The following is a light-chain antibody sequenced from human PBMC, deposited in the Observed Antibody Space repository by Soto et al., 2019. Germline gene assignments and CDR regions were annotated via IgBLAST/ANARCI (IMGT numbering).Light chain of an antibody. CDR3: QQYGDWQLT. CDR1: QSVRSTY. CDR2: GVS. Sequence: EIVMTQSPVTLSVSPGERATLSCRASQSVRSTYLAWYQQKPGQAPRLLIFGVSNRAAGIPARFSGSGSGTEFTLTISSLQYEDFEVYYCQQYGDWQLTLGGGTKADIK. J-gene: IGKJ4*01. V-gene: IGKV3-15*01.